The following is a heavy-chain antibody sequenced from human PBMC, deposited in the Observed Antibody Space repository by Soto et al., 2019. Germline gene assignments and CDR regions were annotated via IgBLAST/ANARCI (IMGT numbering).Heavy chain of an antibody. J-gene: IGHJ6*02. CDR2: IWYDGSKK. CDR1: GFTFSSFG. V-gene: IGHV3-33*01. CDR3: ARDASYYSLWSGYYPSRNGMDV. D-gene: IGHD3-3*01. Sequence: QVQVVESGGGVVQPGRSLRLSCAASGFTFSSFGMHWVRQAPGKGLEWVSLIWYDGSKKSYGDSVKGRFIISRDNSRNTVYLQMNSLRADDTAVYYCARDASYYSLWSGYYPSRNGMDVWGQGTKVTVSS.